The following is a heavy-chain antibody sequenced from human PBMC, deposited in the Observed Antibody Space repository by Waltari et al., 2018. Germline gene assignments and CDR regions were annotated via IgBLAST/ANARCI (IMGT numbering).Heavy chain of an antibody. CDR2: ISSNSRFT. CDR3: ARGRDDYNPQPFDH. V-gene: IGHV3-11*06. D-gene: IGHD4-4*01. J-gene: IGHJ4*02. Sequence: QVQLVESGGGSVKPGGSLRLSCAASGFTFNDHSRSWIRQAPGKGLEWVSYISSNSRFTNSAESVKGRFTISRDNAENSLFLQMDNLRVEDTAVYYCARGRDDYNPQPFDHWGQGILVTVSS. CDR1: GFTFNDHS.